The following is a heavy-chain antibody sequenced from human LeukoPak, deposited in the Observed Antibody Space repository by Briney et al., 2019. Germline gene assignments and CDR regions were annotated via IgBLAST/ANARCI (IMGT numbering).Heavy chain of an antibody. D-gene: IGHD6-13*01. V-gene: IGHV1-24*01. J-gene: IGHJ4*02. CDR3: ATGMSSSWPPGDY. CDR2: FDPEDGET. Sequence: GGSVKVSCKVSGYTLTELSMHWVRQAPGKGLEWMGGFDPEDGETIYAQKFQGRVTMTEDTSTDTAYMELSSLRSEDTAAYYCATGMSSSWPPGDYWGQGTLVTVSS. CDR1: GYTLTELS.